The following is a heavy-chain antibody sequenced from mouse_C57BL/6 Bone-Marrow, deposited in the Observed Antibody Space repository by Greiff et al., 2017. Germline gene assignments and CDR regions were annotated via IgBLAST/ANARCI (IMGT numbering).Heavy chain of an antibody. V-gene: IGHV14-4*01. CDR3: TTDYDYDVAWCAY. CDR1: GFNIKDDY. J-gene: IGHJ3*01. CDR2: IDPENGDT. Sequence: EVQLQQSGAELVRPGASVKLSCTASGFNIKDDYMHWVKQRPEQGLEWIGWIDPENGDTEYASKFQGKATITADTSSNTAYLQLSSLTSEATAVYYCTTDYDYDVAWCAYWGQGTLVTVSA. D-gene: IGHD2-4*01.